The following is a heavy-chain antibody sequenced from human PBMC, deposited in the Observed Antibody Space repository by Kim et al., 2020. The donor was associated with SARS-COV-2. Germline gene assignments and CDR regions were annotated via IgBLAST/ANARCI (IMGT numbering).Heavy chain of an antibody. Sequence: GGSLRLSCVVSGASVSSSYMSWVRQAPGKGLEWVSVIHSGGYTAYADSVKGRFTISRDTLKKTLSLQMDSLRVEDTAVYYCARDSKGGVQLPSYGMDVWGQGTMVTVSS. CDR2: IHSGGYT. D-gene: IGHD1-1*01. V-gene: IGHV3-53*01. J-gene: IGHJ6*02. CDR3: ARDSKGGVQLPSYGMDV. CDR1: GASVSSSY.